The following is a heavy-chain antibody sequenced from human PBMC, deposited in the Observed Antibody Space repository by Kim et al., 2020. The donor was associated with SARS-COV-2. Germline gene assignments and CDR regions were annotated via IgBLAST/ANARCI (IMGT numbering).Heavy chain of an antibody. Sequence: SETLSLTCTVSGGSISSYYWSWIRQPPGKGLEWIGYIYYSGSTNYNPSLKSRVTISVDTSKNQFSLKLSSVTAADTAVDYCARNLVTATSFDIWGQGTM. J-gene: IGHJ3*02. D-gene: IGHD2-21*02. V-gene: IGHV4-59*08. CDR2: IYYSGST. CDR1: GGSISSYY. CDR3: ARNLVTATSFDI.